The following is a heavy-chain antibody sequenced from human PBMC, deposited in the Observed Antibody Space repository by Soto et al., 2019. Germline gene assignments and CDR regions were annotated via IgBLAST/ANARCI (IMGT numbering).Heavy chain of an antibody. V-gene: IGHV4-59*08. D-gene: IGHD4-4*01. J-gene: IGHJ6*03. Sequence: SETLSLTCTVSGGSISSYYWSWIRQPPGKGLEWIGYIYYSGSTNYNPSLKSRVTISVDTSKNQFSLKLSSVTAADTAVYYCARHWTVTTPHYYYYYYMDVWGKGTTVTVSS. CDR3: ARHWTVTTPHYYYYYYMDV. CDR2: IYYSGST. CDR1: GGSISSYY.